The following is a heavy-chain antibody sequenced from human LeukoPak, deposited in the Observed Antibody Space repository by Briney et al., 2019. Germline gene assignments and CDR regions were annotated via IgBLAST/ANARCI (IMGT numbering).Heavy chain of an antibody. V-gene: IGHV4-59*01. CDR3: ARGRFTYYDFWSGSPFDY. J-gene: IGHJ4*02. CDR1: GGSISSYY. Sequence: PSETLSLTCTVSGGSISSYYWSWIRQPPGKGLEWIGYIYYSGSTNYNPSLKSRVTISVDTSKNQFSLKLSSVTAADTAVYYCARGRFTYYDFWSGSPFDYWGQGTLVTVSS. CDR2: IYYSGST. D-gene: IGHD3-3*01.